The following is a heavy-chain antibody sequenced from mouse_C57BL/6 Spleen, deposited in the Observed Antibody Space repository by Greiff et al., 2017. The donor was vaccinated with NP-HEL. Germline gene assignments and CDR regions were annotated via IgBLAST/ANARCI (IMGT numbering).Heavy chain of an antibody. CDR2: IYPGSGST. D-gene: IGHD1-1*01. CDR3: ARGGDGRSRSPYYYAMDY. J-gene: IGHJ4*01. V-gene: IGHV1-55*01. CDR1: GYTFTSYW. Sequence: VQLQQPGAELVKPGASVKMSCKASGYTFTSYWITWVKQRPGQGLEWIGDIYPGSGSTNYNEKFKSKATLTVDTSSSTAYMQLSSLTSEDAAVYYCARGGDGRSRSPYYYAMDYWGQGTSVTVSS.